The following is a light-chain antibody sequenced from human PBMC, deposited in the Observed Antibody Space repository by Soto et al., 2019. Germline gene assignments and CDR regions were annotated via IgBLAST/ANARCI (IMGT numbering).Light chain of an antibody. Sequence: QLVLTQPPSASGTPGQRVTISCSGSSSNIGSNYVYWYQQLPGTAPKLLIYRNNQRPSGVPDRFSGSKSGTSASLAISGLRSEDEADYYCAAWDDRGVFGGGTKVTVL. V-gene: IGLV1-47*01. CDR3: AAWDDRGV. CDR1: SSNIGSNY. CDR2: RNN. J-gene: IGLJ2*01.